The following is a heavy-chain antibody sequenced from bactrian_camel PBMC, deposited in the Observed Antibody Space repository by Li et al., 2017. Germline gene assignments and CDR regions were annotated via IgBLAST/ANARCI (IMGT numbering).Heavy chain of an antibody. Sequence: VQLVESGGGSVQTGGSLALSCVAAKLTYSSNCMGWFRQAPGKEREGVATIYTAGGGTYYANSVKGRFTISQDNTKNTLYLQMNSLKSEDTALYYCATLQATVLGTYLNFWGQGTQVTVS. CDR3: ATLQATVLGTYLNF. CDR2: IYTAGGGT. D-gene: IGHD4*01. CDR1: KLTYSSNC. J-gene: IGHJ4*01. V-gene: IGHV3S1*01.